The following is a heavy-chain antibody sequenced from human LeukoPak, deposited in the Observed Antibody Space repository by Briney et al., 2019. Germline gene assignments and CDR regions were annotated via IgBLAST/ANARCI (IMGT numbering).Heavy chain of an antibody. CDR1: GGSINNGGYY. CDR3: ARDHPPSVAGTVRWFDP. Sequence: PSETLSLTCTVSGGSINNGGYYWSWIRQHPGKGLEWIGYIYYSGSSYYNPSLRSRVTISVDTSKNHFSLKLSSVTAADMAVYYCARDHPPSVAGTVRWFDPWGQGTLVTVSS. D-gene: IGHD6-19*01. V-gene: IGHV4-31*03. CDR2: IYYSGSS. J-gene: IGHJ5*02.